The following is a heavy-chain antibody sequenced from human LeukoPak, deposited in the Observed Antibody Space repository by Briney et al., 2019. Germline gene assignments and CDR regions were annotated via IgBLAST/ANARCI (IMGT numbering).Heavy chain of an antibody. J-gene: IGHJ4*02. CDR1: GFTFSSYA. D-gene: IGHD3-10*01. V-gene: IGHV3-48*01. CDR2: INSGSSTI. Sequence: GRSLRLSCAASGFTFSSYAMHWVRQAPGKGLEWISYINSGSSTIYYADSVKGRFTISRDNAKNSLYLQMNSLRGEDTAVYYCAKSGLSITMVRGVMGPFDYWGQGTLVTVSS. CDR3: AKSGLSITMVRGVMGPFDY.